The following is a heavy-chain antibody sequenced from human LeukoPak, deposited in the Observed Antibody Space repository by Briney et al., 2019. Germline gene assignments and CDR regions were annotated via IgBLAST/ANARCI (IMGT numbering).Heavy chain of an antibody. CDR1: GFTFSSYA. Sequence: PGGSLRLSCAASGFTFSSYAMHWVRQAPGKGLEYVSAISSNGGSTYYANSVKGRFTISRDNSKNTLYLQMGSLRAEDMAVYYCARSYCSSTSCYVKYGMDVWGQGTTVTVSS. CDR2: ISSNGGST. V-gene: IGHV3-64*01. CDR3: ARSYCSSTSCYVKYGMDV. J-gene: IGHJ6*02. D-gene: IGHD2-2*01.